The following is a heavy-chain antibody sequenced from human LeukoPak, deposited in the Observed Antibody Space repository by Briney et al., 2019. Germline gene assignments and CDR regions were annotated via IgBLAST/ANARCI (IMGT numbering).Heavy chain of an antibody. CDR3: AKLLWFGELLGPLGY. V-gene: IGHV3-33*06. J-gene: IGHJ4*02. Sequence: GGSLRLSCAASGFTFSKYGMNWVRQAPGKGLEWVAVIWSDGSNKYYADSVKGRFTISRDNSKNTLYLQMNSLRAEDTAVYYCAKLLWFGELLGPLGYWGQGTLVTVSS. CDR1: GFTFSKYG. D-gene: IGHD3-10*01. CDR2: IWSDGSNK.